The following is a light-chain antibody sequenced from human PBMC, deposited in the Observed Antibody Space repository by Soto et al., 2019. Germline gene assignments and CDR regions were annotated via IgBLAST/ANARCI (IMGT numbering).Light chain of an antibody. V-gene: IGLV2-8*01. J-gene: IGLJ1*01. CDR3: SSYAGSSNV. CDR1: SSDVGGDNY. Sequence: QSVLTQPPAASGSPGQSVAISCTGTSSDVGGDNYVSWYQQHTGKAPKLMIYEVNKRPSGVPDRFSGSKSGNTASLTVSGLPAEDEADYYCSSYAGSSNVFGTGTKVTVL. CDR2: EVN.